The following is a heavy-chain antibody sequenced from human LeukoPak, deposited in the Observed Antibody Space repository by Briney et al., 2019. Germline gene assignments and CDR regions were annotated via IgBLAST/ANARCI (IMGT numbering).Heavy chain of an antibody. V-gene: IGHV1-18*01. J-gene: IGHJ4*02. CDR3: ARDIYGFYYFDY. CDR1: GYTFTSYG. D-gene: IGHD3-10*01. CDR2: ISAYNGNT. Sequence: ASVKVSCKASGYTFTSYGISWVRQAPGQGLEWMGWISAYNGNTNFAQRLQGRVTMTTDTSTSTAYMGLRSLRSDDTAVYYCARDIYGFYYFDYWGQGTLVTVSS.